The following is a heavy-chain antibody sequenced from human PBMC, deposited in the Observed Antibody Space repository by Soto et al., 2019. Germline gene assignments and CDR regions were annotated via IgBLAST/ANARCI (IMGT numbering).Heavy chain of an antibody. J-gene: IGHJ3*02. CDR2: IYYSGST. D-gene: IGHD2-15*01. CDR3: ARVDYCSGGSCYPVI. Sequence: SETLSLTCTVSGGSIGSYYWSWIRQPPGKGLEWIGYIYYSGSTNYNPSLKSRVTISVDTSKNQFSLKLSSVTAADTAVYYCARVDYCSGGSCYPVIWGQGTMVTVSS. CDR1: GGSIGSYY. V-gene: IGHV4-59*01.